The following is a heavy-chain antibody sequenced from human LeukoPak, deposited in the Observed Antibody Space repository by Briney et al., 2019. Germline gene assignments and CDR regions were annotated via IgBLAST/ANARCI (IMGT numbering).Heavy chain of an antibody. J-gene: IGHJ3*02. CDR1: GFTLSDYY. D-gene: IGHD2-15*01. CDR2: ISSSSSYT. V-gene: IGHV3-11*05. Sequence: GGSLRLSCAASGFTLSDYYMSWIRPAPGKGLEWVTYISSSSSYTNYAVCEKGRFTISREYSKNTLYLQMHSLRAEDTAVYYCAKDPRGISDAFDIGGEGTMVTVSS. CDR3: AKDPRGISDAFDI.